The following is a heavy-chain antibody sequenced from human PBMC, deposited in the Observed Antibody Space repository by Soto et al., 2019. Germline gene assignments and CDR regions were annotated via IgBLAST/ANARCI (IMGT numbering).Heavy chain of an antibody. D-gene: IGHD2-15*01. CDR1: GGSFSGYY. Sequence: SETLSLTCAVYGGSFSGYYWSWIRQPPGKGLEWIGEINHSGSTNYNPSLKSRVTISVDTSKNQFSLKLSSVTAADTAVYYCARGLVAAKGNWFDPWGQGTLVTVSS. J-gene: IGHJ5*02. CDR2: INHSGST. V-gene: IGHV4-34*01. CDR3: ARGLVAAKGNWFDP.